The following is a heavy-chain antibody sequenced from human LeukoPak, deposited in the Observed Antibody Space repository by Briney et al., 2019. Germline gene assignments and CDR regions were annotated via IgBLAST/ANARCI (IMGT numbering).Heavy chain of an antibody. V-gene: IGHV4-30-4*01. J-gene: IGHJ4*02. Sequence: ASQTLSLTCTVSGGSISSGDYYWSRIRQPPGKGLEWIGYIYYSGSTYYNPSLKSRVTISVDTSKNQFSLKLSSVTAADTAVYYCARENYYDSSGYYPYYFDYWGQGTLVTVSS. CDR2: IYYSGST. CDR3: ARENYYDSSGYYPYYFDY. CDR1: GGSISSGDYY. D-gene: IGHD3-22*01.